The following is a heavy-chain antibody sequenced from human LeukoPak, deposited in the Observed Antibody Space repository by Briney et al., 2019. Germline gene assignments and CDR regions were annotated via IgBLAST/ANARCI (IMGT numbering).Heavy chain of an antibody. V-gene: IGHV3-23*01. J-gene: IGHJ4*02. Sequence: GGSLRLSCAASGFTFSSAMSWVRPARGKRLEWVSAISVSGGSTYYADSVKGRFTISSDTSKNTLYLQMNSLRAEDTAVYYCAKDAPIYSQFDYWGQGTLVTVSS. CDR3: AKDAPIYSQFDY. CDR1: GFTFSSA. D-gene: IGHD5-12*01. CDR2: ISVSGGST.